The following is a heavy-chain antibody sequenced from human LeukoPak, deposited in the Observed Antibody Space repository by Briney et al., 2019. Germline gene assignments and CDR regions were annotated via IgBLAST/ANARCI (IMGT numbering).Heavy chain of an antibody. J-gene: IGHJ4*02. CDR2: SSNSRSTK. D-gene: IGHD3-16*01. CDR3: ARDVGAVLGEVYFDY. V-gene: IGHV3-48*01. Sequence: GGSLRLSCATSGFTFSIYSMNWVRQAPGKGLEWVSFSSNSRSTKYYADSVKGRFTISSDNAKNSLYLQMNSLRAEDTAVYYCARDVGAVLGEVYFDYWGQGTLVTVSS. CDR1: GFTFSIYS.